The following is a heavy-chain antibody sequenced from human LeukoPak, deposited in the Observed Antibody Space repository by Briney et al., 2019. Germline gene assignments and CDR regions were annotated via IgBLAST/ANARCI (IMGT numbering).Heavy chain of an antibody. V-gene: IGHV3-23*01. CDR1: GFTFYDYG. J-gene: IGHJ6*03. D-gene: IGHD3-9*01. CDR2: ISGSGLST. CDR3: AKCILTGYYKGYMDV. Sequence: PGGSLRLSCAASGFTFYDYGMTWVRQAPGKGLEWVSTISGSGLSTYYADSVKGRFTISRDNSNNTVFLQMNSLRAEDTAVYYCAKCILTGYYKGYMDVWGKGTTVTISS.